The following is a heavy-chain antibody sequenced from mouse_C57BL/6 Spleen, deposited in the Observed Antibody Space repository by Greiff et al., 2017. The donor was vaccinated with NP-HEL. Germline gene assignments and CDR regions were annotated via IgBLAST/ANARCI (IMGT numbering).Heavy chain of an antibody. CDR1: GFSFNTYA. V-gene: IGHV10-1*01. D-gene: IGHD1-1*01. CDR2: IRSKSNNYAT. Sequence: EVKLMESGGGLVQPKGSLKLSCAASGFSFNTYAMNWVRQAPGKGLEWVARIRSKSNNYATYYADSVKDRFTISRDDSESMLYLQMNNLKTEDTAMYYCVRQGIYYYGSSYGYFDYWGQGTTLTVSS. CDR3: VRQGIYYYGSSYGYFDY. J-gene: IGHJ2*01.